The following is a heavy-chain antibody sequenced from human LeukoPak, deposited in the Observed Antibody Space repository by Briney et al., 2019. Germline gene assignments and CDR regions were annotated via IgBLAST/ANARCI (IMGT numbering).Heavy chain of an antibody. Sequence: SETPSLTSSVSGGSIISYYWTSIRQTPRKGLEWIGYIYYSGSTNYNPSLKSRVTISIDTSKNQFSLNLTSVTAADTAVYYCARLVPPGWFDPWGQGTLVTVSS. V-gene: IGHV4-59*08. CDR1: GGSIISYY. J-gene: IGHJ5*02. CDR3: ARLVPPGWFDP. CDR2: IYYSGST.